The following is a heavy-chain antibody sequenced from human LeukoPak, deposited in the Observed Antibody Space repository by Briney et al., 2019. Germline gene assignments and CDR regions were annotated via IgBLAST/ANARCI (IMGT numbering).Heavy chain of an antibody. CDR2: INPSGGST. CDR3: ARRAGPGPHFDY. Sequence: ASVKVSCKASGYIFTNYFLYWVRQAPGQGLEWMGLINPSGGSTRYAQKFQGRVTMTRDTSTSTVYMELSSLRSEDTAVYYCARRAGPGPHFDYWGQGTLVTVSS. CDR1: GYIFTNYF. J-gene: IGHJ4*02. V-gene: IGHV1-46*01. D-gene: IGHD7-27*01.